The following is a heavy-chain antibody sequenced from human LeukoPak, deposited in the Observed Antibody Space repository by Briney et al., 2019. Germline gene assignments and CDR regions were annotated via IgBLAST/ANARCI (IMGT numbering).Heavy chain of an antibody. Sequence: PGGSLRLSCTASGFTFGDYDMSWVRQAPGKGLEWVGFIRSKAYGGITEYAASVKGRFTISRDDSKSIAYLQMNSLKTEDTAVYYCTRVGSSGWYDNYWGQGTLVTVSS. CDR3: TRVGSSGWYDNY. CDR2: IRSKAYGGIT. J-gene: IGHJ4*02. D-gene: IGHD6-19*01. V-gene: IGHV3-49*04. CDR1: GFTFGDYD.